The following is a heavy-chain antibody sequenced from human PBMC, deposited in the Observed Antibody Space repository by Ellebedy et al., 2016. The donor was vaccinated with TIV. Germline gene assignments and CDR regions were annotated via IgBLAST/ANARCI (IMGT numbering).Heavy chain of an antibody. CDR1: GFSFRRYD. CDR3: VRGSQSDILSGHLAFDY. CDR2: IGAAGDT. V-gene: IGHV3-13*01. J-gene: IGHJ4*02. D-gene: IGHD3-9*01. Sequence: GESLKISXATSGFSFRRYDMHWVRQTAGKGLEWVSAIGAAGDTYYPASLKGRFTISKDNAKNSLSLLMNTLTGGDTAVYYCVRGSQSDILSGHLAFDYWGQGALVTVSS.